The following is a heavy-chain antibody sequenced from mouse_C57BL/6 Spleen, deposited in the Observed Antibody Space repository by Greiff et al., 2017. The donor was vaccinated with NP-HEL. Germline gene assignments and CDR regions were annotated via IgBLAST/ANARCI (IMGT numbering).Heavy chain of an antibody. J-gene: IGHJ2*01. Sequence: QVQLKESGAELVKPGASVKLSCKASGYTFTSYWMHWVKQRPGRGLEWIGRIDPNSGGTKYNEKFKSKATLTVDKPSSTAYMQLSSLTSEDSAVYYCARSYYGSSFYYFDYWGQGTTLTVSS. V-gene: IGHV1-72*01. D-gene: IGHD1-1*01. CDR3: ARSYYGSSFYYFDY. CDR2: IDPNSGGT. CDR1: GYTFTSYW.